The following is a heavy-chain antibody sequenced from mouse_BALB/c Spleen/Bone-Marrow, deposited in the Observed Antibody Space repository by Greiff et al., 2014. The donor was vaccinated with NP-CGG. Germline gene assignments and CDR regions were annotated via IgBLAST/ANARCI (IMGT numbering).Heavy chain of an antibody. CDR2: INPSTGYT. V-gene: IGHV1-7*01. CDR3: ARGDYYFDY. Sequence: VQLQQSGAELAKPGASVKMSCKASGYTFTSYWMRWVKQRPGQGLEWIGYINPSTGYTEYNQKFKDKATLTADKSSSTAYMQLSSLTSEDSAVYYCARGDYYFDYWGQGTTLTVSS. CDR1: GYTFTSYW. J-gene: IGHJ2*01. D-gene: IGHD2-13*01.